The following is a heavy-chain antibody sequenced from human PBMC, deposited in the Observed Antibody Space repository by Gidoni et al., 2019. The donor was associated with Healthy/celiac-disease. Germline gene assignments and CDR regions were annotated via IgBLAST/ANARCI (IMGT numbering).Heavy chain of an antibody. CDR3: ARARLFYDYVWGSYRPHRGAQSDY. J-gene: IGHJ4*02. V-gene: IGHV4-34*01. CDR1: GGSFRGYY. D-gene: IGHD3-16*02. Sequence: QVQLQQWGAGLLKPSEPLSLPCAFYGGSFRGYYWRWIRQPPGKGLEWIGEINHRGSTNYNPSLKSRVTISVDTSKNQFSLKLSSVTAADTAVYYWARARLFYDYVWGSYRPHRGAQSDYWGQGTLVTVSS. CDR2: INHRGST.